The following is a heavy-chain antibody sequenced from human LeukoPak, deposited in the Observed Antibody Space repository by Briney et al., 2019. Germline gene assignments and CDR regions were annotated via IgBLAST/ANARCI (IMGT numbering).Heavy chain of an antibody. CDR2: IRYDGSNK. V-gene: IGHV3-30*02. Sequence: GGSLRLSCAASGFTFSNYGMHWVRQAPGKGLEWVAFIRYDGSNKYYADSVKGRFTISRDNSKNTLYLQMNSLRAEDTAVYYCAKAEQLVRRASWFDPWGQGTLVTVSS. CDR1: GFTFSNYG. CDR3: AKAEQLVRRASWFDP. J-gene: IGHJ5*02. D-gene: IGHD6-6*01.